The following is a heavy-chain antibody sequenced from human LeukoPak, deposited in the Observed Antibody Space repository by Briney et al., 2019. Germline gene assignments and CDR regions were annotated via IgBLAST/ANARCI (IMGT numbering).Heavy chain of an antibody. D-gene: IGHD6-19*01. CDR3: ARHKGAVALDY. Sequence: GESLKISCKGSGYSFTSYWVAWVRQMPGKGLEWMGIIYPRDSDTRYSPSFQGQVTISADKSISTAYLQWSSLKASDTAMYYCARHKGAVALDYWGQGTLVTVSS. V-gene: IGHV5-51*01. CDR1: GYSFTSYW. CDR2: IYPRDSDT. J-gene: IGHJ4*02.